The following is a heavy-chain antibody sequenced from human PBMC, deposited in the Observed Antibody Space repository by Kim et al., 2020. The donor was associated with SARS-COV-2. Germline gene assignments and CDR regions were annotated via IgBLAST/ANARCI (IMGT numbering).Heavy chain of an antibody. CDR3: AKGREYYDSSGPLQH. D-gene: IGHD3-22*01. V-gene: IGHV3-23*01. CDR2: ISGSGGST. J-gene: IGHJ1*01. CDR1: GFTFSSYA. Sequence: GGSLRLSCAASGFTFSSYAMSWVRQAPGKGLEWVSAISGSGGSTYYADSVKGRFTISRDNSKNTLYLQMNSLRAEDTAVYYCAKGREYYDSSGPLQHWGQGTLVTVSS.